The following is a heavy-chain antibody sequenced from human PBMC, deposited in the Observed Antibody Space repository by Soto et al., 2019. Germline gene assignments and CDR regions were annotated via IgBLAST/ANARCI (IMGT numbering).Heavy chain of an antibody. V-gene: IGHV1-69*13. CDR3: ARDEDCGGDCYWL. J-gene: IGHJ4*02. CDR2: IIPIFGTA. CDR1: GGTFSSYA. Sequence: ASVKVSCKASGGTFSSYAISWVRQAPGQGLEGMGGIIPIFGTANYAQKFQGRVTITADESTSTAYMELSSLSSEETAVYYCARDEDCGGDCYWLWGQGTLVTVSS. D-gene: IGHD2-21*02.